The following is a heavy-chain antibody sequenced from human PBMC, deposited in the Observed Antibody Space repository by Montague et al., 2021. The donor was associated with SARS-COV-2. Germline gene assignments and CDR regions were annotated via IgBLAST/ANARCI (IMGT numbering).Heavy chain of an antibody. V-gene: IGHV6-1*01. CDR2: TYHRSKWYL. D-gene: IGHD3-22*01. J-gene: IGHJ6*02. Sequence: CAISGDSVFALRAAWGWFRQSPSGGIEGLEWTYHRSKWYLDYAVAVKGRITINADTSRNQFSLQLNSVTPEDTAVYYCARAPYSSGFYGMDVWGQGTTVTVSS. CDR3: ARAPYSSGFYGMDV. CDR1: GDSVFALRAA.